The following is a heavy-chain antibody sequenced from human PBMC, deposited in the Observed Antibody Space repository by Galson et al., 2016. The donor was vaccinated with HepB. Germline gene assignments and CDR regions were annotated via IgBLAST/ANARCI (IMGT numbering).Heavy chain of an antibody. D-gene: IGHD1-26*01. CDR1: GGSISSSDYY. V-gene: IGHV4-39*07. Sequence: SETLSLTCTVSGGSISSSDYYWGWIRQPPGKGLEWIGNIYYSGSTYYNPSLKSRVTISVDTSKNQFSLKLSSVAAADTAVYFCARDRGSGSYGAYFDYWGQGTLVTVSS. J-gene: IGHJ4*02. CDR2: IYYSGST. CDR3: ARDRGSGSYGAYFDY.